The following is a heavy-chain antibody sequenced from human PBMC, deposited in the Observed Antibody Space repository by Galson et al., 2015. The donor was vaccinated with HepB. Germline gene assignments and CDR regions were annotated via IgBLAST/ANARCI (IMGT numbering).Heavy chain of an antibody. CDR2: VRHKARRYTT. V-gene: IGHV3-72*01. J-gene: IGHJ4*02. CDR3: SRTLPGIDLDS. CDR1: GFTFSGYY. D-gene: IGHD3-3*02. Sequence: SLRLSCAASGFTFSGYYMEWVRQAPGKGLEWVGRVRHKARRYTTDYVESVEGRFTISRDDSKNSLYLQMDSLKTEDTAVYYCSRTLPGIDLDSWGQGTLVTVSS.